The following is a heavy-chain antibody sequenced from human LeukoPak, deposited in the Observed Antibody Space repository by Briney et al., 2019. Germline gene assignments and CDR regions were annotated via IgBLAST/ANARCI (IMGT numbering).Heavy chain of an antibody. CDR3: ARVRWAYYYMDV. CDR1: GGSISSSHYY. Sequence: SGTLSLTCTVSGGSISSSHYYWGWIRQPPGKGLEWIGSIYYSGSTYYNPSLKSRVTISVDTSKNQFSLKLSSVTAADTAVYYCARVRWAYYYMDVWGKGTTVTISS. D-gene: IGHD5-24*01. J-gene: IGHJ6*03. V-gene: IGHV4-39*01. CDR2: IYYSGST.